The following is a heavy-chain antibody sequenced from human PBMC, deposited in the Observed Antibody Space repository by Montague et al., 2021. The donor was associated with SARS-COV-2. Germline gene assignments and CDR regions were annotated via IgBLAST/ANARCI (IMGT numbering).Heavy chain of an antibody. J-gene: IGHJ4*02. CDR2: VYDGGRA. D-gene: IGHD3-16*01. CDR3: ARQGVFSYTMGES. V-gene: IGHV4-4*02. CDR1: GGSISSSNY. Sequence: SETLSLTCAVSGGSISSSNYWIWVRQPPGKGLEWIGEVYDGGRAXXKPXXXSRVAISVDKSKNQLSLKLSSVTAADTAVYYCARQGVFSYTMGESWGQGTLVTVSS.